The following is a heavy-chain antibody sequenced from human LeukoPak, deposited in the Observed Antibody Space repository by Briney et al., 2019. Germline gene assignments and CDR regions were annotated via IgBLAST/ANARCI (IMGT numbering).Heavy chain of an antibody. CDR1: GFTFSDYY. V-gene: IGHV3-11*04. CDR2: ISNTGSTI. CDR3: ARITHGLPHY. D-gene: IGHD5-12*01. Sequence: GGSLRLSCAASGFTFSDYYMPWIRQAPGKGLEWVSYISNTGSTIYYADSVKGRFTISRDDAKNSLYLQMNSLRAEDTAVYYCARITHGLPHYWGQGTLVTVSS. J-gene: IGHJ4*02.